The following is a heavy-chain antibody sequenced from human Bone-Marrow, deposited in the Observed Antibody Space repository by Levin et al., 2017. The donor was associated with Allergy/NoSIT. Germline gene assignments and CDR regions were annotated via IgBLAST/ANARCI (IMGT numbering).Heavy chain of an antibody. J-gene: IGHJ4*02. Sequence: GGSLRLSCAASGFTFGSYGMSWVRQAPGKGLEWVSVISGSGDSTYYVDSVKGRFTISRDSSKSTLYLQMNSLRAEDTAVYYCAKDYTSSWYYFDFWGQGTLVTVSS. CDR3: AKDYTSSWYYFDF. D-gene: IGHD6-13*01. CDR1: GFTFGSYG. CDR2: ISGSGDST. V-gene: IGHV3-23*01.